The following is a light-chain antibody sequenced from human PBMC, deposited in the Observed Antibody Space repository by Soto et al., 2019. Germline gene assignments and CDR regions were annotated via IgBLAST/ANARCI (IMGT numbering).Light chain of an antibody. CDR1: QTISSW. Sequence: AQPPGTRSGRDGDRVTITCRASQTISSWLAWYQQKPGKAPKLLIYKASTLKSGVPSRFSGSGSATEFTLTISSLQPDDFATYYCQHSNSYSEAFGQGTKVDIK. V-gene: IGKV1-5*03. CDR2: KAS. J-gene: IGKJ1*01. CDR3: QHSNSYSEA.